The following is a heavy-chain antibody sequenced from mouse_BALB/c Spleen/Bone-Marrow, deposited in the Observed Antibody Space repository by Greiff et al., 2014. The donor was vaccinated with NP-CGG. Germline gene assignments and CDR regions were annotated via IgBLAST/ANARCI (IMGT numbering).Heavy chain of an antibody. J-gene: IGHJ2*01. D-gene: IGHD1-1*01. Sequence: EVHLVESGGGLVKPRGSLKLSCAASGFTFSDYYMYWVRQTPEKRLEWVATISDGGSYTYYPDSVKGRFTISRDNAKNNLYLQMSSLKSEDTAMYYCARGSSYFDYWGQGTTLTVSS. CDR1: GFTFSDYY. CDR2: ISDGGSYT. V-gene: IGHV5-4*02. CDR3: ARGSSYFDY.